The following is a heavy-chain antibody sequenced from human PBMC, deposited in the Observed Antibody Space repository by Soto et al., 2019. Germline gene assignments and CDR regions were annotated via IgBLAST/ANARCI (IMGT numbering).Heavy chain of an antibody. D-gene: IGHD3-9*01. CDR1: GGTFSSYT. CDR3: ARDPQYDRAGMGGAGY. Sequence: QVQLVQSGAEVKKPGSSVKVSCKASGGTFSSYTISWVRQAPGQGLEWMGRIIPILGIANYAQKFQGRVTITADKSPSTAYMELSSLRYEDTAVYYCARDPQYDRAGMGGAGYWGQGTLVTVSS. CDR2: IIPILGIA. J-gene: IGHJ4*02. V-gene: IGHV1-69*08.